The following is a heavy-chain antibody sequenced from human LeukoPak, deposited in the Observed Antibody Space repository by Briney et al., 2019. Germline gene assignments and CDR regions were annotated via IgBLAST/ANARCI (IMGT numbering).Heavy chain of an antibody. CDR1: GFTFSSYS. J-gene: IGHJ5*02. D-gene: IGHD2-21*02. CDR3: ARVYCGGDCYSEYRWFDP. V-gene: IGHV3-21*01. Sequence: PGGSLRLSCAASGFTFSSYSMNWVRQAPGKGLEWVSSISSSSSYIYYADSVKGRFTISRDNAKNSLYLQMNSLRAEDTAVYYCARVYCGGDCYSEYRWFDPWGQGTLVTVSS. CDR2: ISSSSSYI.